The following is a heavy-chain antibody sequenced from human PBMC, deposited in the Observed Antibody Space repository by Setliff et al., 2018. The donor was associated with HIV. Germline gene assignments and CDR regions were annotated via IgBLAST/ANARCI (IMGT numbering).Heavy chain of an antibody. CDR2: ISWNSGTV. CDR1: GFTFPNYI. V-gene: IGHV3-9*01. CDR3: ARVKYDSSGYLSYMDV. D-gene: IGHD3-22*01. J-gene: IGHJ6*03. Sequence: GGSLRLSCAASGFTFPNYIMDWVRLAPGKGLEWVSGISWNSGTVAYADSVKGRFTISRDNAKNSLYLQMNSLRVEDTALYYCARVKYDSSGYLSYMDVWGKGTTVTVSS.